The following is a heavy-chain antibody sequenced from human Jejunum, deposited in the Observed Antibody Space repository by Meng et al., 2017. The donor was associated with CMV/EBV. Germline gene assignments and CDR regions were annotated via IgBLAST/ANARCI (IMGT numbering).Heavy chain of an antibody. CDR1: FSNYA. V-gene: IGHV3-23*03. D-gene: IGHD5-12*01. Sequence: FSNYAMTWGRQAPGKGLEWVSVIYSGGSTSYSADSVKGRFTISRDDSKNTLYLQMHSLRAEDTAVYYCAKEGYSGYAFYFYGTDVWGQGTTVTVSS. CDR2: IYSGGSTS. J-gene: IGHJ6*02. CDR3: AKEGYSGYAFYFYGTDV.